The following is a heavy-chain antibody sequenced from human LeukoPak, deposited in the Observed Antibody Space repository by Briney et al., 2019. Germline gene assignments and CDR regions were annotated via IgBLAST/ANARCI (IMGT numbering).Heavy chain of an antibody. CDR2: INHSGST. Sequence: PSETLSLTCAVYGGSFSGYYWSWIRQPPGKGLEWIGEINHSGSTNYNPSLKSRVTISVDTSKNQFSLKLSSVTAADTAVYYCASFWPHYKKKTYYYDSSGYYYSDYWGQGTLVTVSS. D-gene: IGHD3-22*01. V-gene: IGHV4-34*01. J-gene: IGHJ4*02. CDR3: ASFWPHYKKKTYYYDSSGYYYSDY. CDR1: GGSFSGYY.